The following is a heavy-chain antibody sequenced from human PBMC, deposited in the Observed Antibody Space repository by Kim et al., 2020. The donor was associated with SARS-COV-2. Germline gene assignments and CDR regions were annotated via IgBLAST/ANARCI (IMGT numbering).Heavy chain of an antibody. J-gene: IGHJ4*02. Sequence: ASVKVSCKASGYTFTSYGISWVRQAPGQGLEWMGWISAYNGNTNYAQKLQGRVTMTTDTSTSTAYMELRSLRSDDTAVYYCARDDKGGYYGSGSYVDWGQGTLVTVSS. D-gene: IGHD3-10*01. V-gene: IGHV1-18*01. CDR1: GYTFTSYG. CDR2: ISAYNGNT. CDR3: ARDDKGGYYGSGSYVD.